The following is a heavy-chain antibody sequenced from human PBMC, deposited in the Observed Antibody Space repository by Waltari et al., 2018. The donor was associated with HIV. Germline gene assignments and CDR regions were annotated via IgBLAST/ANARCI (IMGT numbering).Heavy chain of an antibody. CDR3: AKTNRPTFLRKFGADLNWFDP. Sequence: EVQLLESGGGLVQPGGSLRLSCAASGFTFSSYAMSWVRQAPGKGLEWVSAISGSGGSKYYADSVKGRFTISRDNYKNTLYLQMNSLRAEDTAVYYCAKTNRPTFLRKFGADLNWFDPWGQGTLVTVSS. V-gene: IGHV3-23*01. CDR2: ISGSGGSK. D-gene: IGHD3-10*01. CDR1: GFTFSSYA. J-gene: IGHJ5*02.